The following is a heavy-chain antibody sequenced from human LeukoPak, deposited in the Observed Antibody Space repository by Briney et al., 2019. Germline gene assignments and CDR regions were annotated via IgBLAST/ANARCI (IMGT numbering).Heavy chain of an antibody. Sequence: GGSLRLSCAASGFTFSSYSMNWVRQAPGKGLEWVSSISSSSSYIYYADSVKGRFTISRDNAKNSLYLQMNSLRAEDTAVYYCARDKASGSSYGSSFHFWGQGTMVTVSS. V-gene: IGHV3-21*01. CDR1: GFTFSSYS. D-gene: IGHD1-26*01. CDR3: ARDKASGSSYGSSFHF. J-gene: IGHJ3*01. CDR2: ISSSSSYI.